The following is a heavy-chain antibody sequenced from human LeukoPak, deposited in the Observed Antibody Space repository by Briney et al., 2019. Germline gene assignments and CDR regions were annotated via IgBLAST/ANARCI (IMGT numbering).Heavy chain of an antibody. V-gene: IGHV3-48*03. Sequence: PGGSLRLSCAASGFTFSSYEMNWVRQAPGKGLEWVSYISSSGSTIYYADSVKGRFTISRDNAKNSLYLQMNNLRAEDTAVYYCAKDRYSSGWLEAEYFQHWGQGTLVTVSS. CDR3: AKDRYSSGWLEAEYFQH. D-gene: IGHD6-19*01. CDR2: ISSSGSTI. J-gene: IGHJ1*01. CDR1: GFTFSSYE.